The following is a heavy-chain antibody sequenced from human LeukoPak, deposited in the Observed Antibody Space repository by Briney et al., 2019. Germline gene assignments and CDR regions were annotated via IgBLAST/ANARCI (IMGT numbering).Heavy chain of an antibody. V-gene: IGHV3-23*01. CDR3: AKGSARYDY. CDR2: INGGGGTT. D-gene: IGHD5-24*01. J-gene: IGHJ4*02. CDR1: GFTFSIYA. Sequence: GGSLRLSCAASGFTFSIYAMSWVRQAPGQGLEWVSSINGGGGTTNYADSVKGRFTISRDNSKNTLYLQMNSLRAEDTAVYYCAKGSARYDYWGQGTLVTVSS.